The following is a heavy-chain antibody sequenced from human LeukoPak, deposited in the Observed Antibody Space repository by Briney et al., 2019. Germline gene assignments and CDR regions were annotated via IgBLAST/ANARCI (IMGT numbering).Heavy chain of an antibody. Sequence: GGSLRLSCAASGFTFSSYGMSWVRQAPGKGLEWVSAISGSGGSTYYADSVKGRFTISRDNSKNTLYLQMNSLRPEDTAIYYCAKDRGDYTNWFDPWGQGTLVTVSS. V-gene: IGHV3-23*01. CDR2: ISGSGGST. CDR1: GFTFSSYG. D-gene: IGHD4-17*01. J-gene: IGHJ5*02. CDR3: AKDRGDYTNWFDP.